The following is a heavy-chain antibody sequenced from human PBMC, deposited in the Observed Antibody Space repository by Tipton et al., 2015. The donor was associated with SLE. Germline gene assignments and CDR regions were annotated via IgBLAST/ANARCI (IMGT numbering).Heavy chain of an antibody. CDR2: IRSKANSYAT. V-gene: IGHV3-73*01. CDR3: TSQLRRVPAYYYYGMDV. Sequence: SLRLSCAASGFTFSGSAMHWVRQASGKGLEWVGRIRSKANSYATAYAASVKGRFTISRDDSKNTAYLQMNSLKTEDTAVYYCTSQLRRVPAYYYYGMDVWGQGTTVTVSS. CDR1: GFTFSGSA. J-gene: IGHJ6*02.